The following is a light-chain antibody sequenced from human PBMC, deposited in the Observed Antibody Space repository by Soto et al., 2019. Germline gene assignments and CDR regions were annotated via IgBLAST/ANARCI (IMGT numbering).Light chain of an antibody. V-gene: IGKV3-11*01. CDR2: DAS. J-gene: IGKJ4*01. CDR3: QQRINWPLT. CDR1: QSVSSY. Sequence: EIVLTQSPATLSLSPGERATLSCRASQSVSSYLAWYQQKPGQAPRLLIYDASNRATGIPSRFSGSGAGTDCTLLISSLETEDFAVYYCQQRINWPLTFGGGTKVEIK.